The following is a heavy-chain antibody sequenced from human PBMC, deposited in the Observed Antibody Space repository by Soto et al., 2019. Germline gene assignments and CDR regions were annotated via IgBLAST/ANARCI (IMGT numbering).Heavy chain of an antibody. CDR1: GFTFSSCA. CDR2: ISGSGGST. D-gene: IGHD2-2*01. Sequence: GGSLRLSCAASGFTFSSCAMSWVRQAPGKGLEWVSAISGSGGSTYYADSVKGRFTISRDNSKNTLYLQMNSLRAEDTAVYYCAKGSVVVPAASRYKYFQHWGQGTLVTVSS. V-gene: IGHV3-23*01. J-gene: IGHJ1*01. CDR3: AKGSVVVPAASRYKYFQH.